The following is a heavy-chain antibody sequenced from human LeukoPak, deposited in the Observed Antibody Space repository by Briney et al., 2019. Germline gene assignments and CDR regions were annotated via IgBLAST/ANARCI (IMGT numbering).Heavy chain of an antibody. CDR3: ARLVSRESSGYDQFDY. CDR2: IYFSGTT. D-gene: IGHD3-22*01. V-gene: IGHV4-39*01. Sequence: PSETLSLTCTVSGGSISSSTYYWGWIRQPPGKGLEWIGSIYFSGTTYYNPSLKSRVTISVDTSKNQFSLKLSSVTAADTAVYYCARLVSRESSGYDQFDYWGQGTLVTVSS. CDR1: GGSISSSTYY. J-gene: IGHJ4*02.